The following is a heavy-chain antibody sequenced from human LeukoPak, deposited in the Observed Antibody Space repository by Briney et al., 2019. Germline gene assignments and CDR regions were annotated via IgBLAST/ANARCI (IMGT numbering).Heavy chain of an antibody. J-gene: IGHJ6*03. CDR1: GFTFSSYS. Sequence: GGSLRLSCAASGFTFSSYSMMWVRQAPGKGLEWVSYISSSSTTIHYADSVKGRFTISRDNAKNSLYLQMNSLRAEDTALYYCARDGDTVLTRGYYYYMDVWGKGTTVTVSS. CDR3: ARDGDTVLTRGYYYYMDV. V-gene: IGHV3-48*04. D-gene: IGHD4-23*01. CDR2: ISSSSTTI.